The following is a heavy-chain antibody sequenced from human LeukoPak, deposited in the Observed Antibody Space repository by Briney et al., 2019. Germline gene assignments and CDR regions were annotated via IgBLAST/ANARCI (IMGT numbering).Heavy chain of an antibody. CDR1: GGTFSSYA. J-gene: IGHJ4*02. CDR3: AKDRPNYYGSNGHYYRRDGDY. CDR2: ITSAGENT. D-gene: IGHD3-22*01. V-gene: IGHV3-23*01. Sequence: ASVKVSCKASGGTFSSYAISWVRQAPGKGLEWVSSITSAGENTFYTGSVKGRFTISRDNSRNTLYLQMNSLRAEDTAIYYCAKDRPNYYGSNGHYYRRDGDYWGQGTLVTVSS.